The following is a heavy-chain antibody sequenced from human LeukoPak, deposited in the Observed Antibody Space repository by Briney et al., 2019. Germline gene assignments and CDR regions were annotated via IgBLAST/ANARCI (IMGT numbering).Heavy chain of an antibody. V-gene: IGHV4-59*05. CDR1: GGSISSYY. J-gene: IGHJ6*03. D-gene: IGHD3-3*01. Sequence: MSSETLSLTCTVSGGSISSYYWSWIRQPPGKGLEWIGSIYYSGSTYYNPSLKSRVTLSVDTSKNQFSLKLTSVTAADTAVYYCAFSYYDFWSGYFSGPYYYYMDVWGKGTTVTVSS. CDR2: IYYSGST. CDR3: AFSYYDFWSGYFSGPYYYYMDV.